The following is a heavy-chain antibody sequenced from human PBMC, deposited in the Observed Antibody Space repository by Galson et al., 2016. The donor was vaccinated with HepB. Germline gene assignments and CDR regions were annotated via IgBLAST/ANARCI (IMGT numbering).Heavy chain of an antibody. Sequence: SLRLSCAASGFTFSDYYMSWIRQAPGKGLEWVSYISSSGLYTNYADSVKGRFTISRDNANNSLYLQMNSLRADDTAVYYWAREVGGYSGYDPWGQGTLVTVSS. J-gene: IGHJ5*02. CDR1: GFTFSDYY. CDR3: AREVGGYSGYDP. CDR2: ISSSGLYT. V-gene: IGHV3-11*06. D-gene: IGHD5-12*01.